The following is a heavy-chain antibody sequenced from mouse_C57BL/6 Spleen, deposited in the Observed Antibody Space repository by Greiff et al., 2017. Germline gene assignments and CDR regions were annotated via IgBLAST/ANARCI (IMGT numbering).Heavy chain of an antibody. CDR2: IDPSDSYT. Sequence: VQLQQPGAELVRPGTSVKLSCKASGYTFTSYWMHWVKQRPGQGLEWIGVIDPSDSYTNYNQKFKGKATLTVDTSSSTAYMQLSSLTSEDSAVYYCARGRNFIYWGQGTTLTVSS. D-gene: IGHD1-1*01. J-gene: IGHJ2*01. V-gene: IGHV1-59*01. CDR3: ARGRNFIY. CDR1: GYTFTSYW.